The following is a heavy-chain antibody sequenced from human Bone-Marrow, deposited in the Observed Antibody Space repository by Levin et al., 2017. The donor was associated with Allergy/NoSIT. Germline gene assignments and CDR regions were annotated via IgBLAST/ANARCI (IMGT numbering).Heavy chain of an antibody. V-gene: IGHV3-30-3*01. CDR3: ARDEHYGSGSYFGPGSYYYYGMDV. J-gene: IGHJ6*02. D-gene: IGHD3-10*01. CDR1: GFTFSSYA. CDR2: ISYDGSNK. Sequence: GGSLRLSCAASGFTFSSYAMHWVRQAPGKGLEWVAVISYDGSNKYYADSVKGRFTISRDNSKNTLYLQMNSLRAEDTAVYYCARDEHYGSGSYFGPGSYYYYGMDVWGQGTTVTVSS.